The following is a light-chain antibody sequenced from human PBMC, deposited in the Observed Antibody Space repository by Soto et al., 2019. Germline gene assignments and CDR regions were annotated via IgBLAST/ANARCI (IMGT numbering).Light chain of an antibody. V-gene: IGLV3-25*03. J-gene: IGLJ3*02. Sequence: SYELTQPPSVSVSPGQTARITCSGDALPKQYAYWYQQKPGQAPVLVIYKDNERPSGIPERFSGSSSGTTVTLTISGVQAEDEADYYCQSADSSGTSWVFGGGTKVTVL. CDR1: ALPKQY. CDR3: QSADSSGTSWV. CDR2: KDN.